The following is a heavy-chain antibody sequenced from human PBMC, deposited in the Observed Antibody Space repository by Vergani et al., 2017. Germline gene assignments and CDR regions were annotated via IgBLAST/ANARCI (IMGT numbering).Heavy chain of an antibody. J-gene: IGHJ5*02. CDR1: GGSISSGSYY. D-gene: IGHD3-10*01. CDR2: IYTSGST. Sequence: QVQLQESGPGLVKPSQTLSLTCTVSGGSISSGSYYWSWIRQPAGKGLEWIGRIYTSGSTNYNPSLKSRVTISVDTSKNQFSLKLSSVTAADTAVYYCARDEHDGEDTKRGYGSVRGLSNGFDPWGQGTLVTVSS. CDR3: ARDEHDGEDTKRGYGSVRGLSNGFDP. V-gene: IGHV4-61*02.